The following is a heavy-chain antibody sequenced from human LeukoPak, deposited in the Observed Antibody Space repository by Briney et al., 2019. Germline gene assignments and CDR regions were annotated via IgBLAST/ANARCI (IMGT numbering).Heavy chain of an antibody. Sequence: ARGSLRLSCAASGFTLSSYSMNWVRQAPGEGLEWVSSISRSSRYIYYADSVKGRFTISRDNAKNSLYLQMNSLRAEDTAVYYCARDGTWGGYWGQGTLVTASS. V-gene: IGHV3-21*01. CDR1: GFTLSSYS. D-gene: IGHD3-16*01. J-gene: IGHJ4*02. CDR3: ARDGTWGGY. CDR2: ISRSSRYI.